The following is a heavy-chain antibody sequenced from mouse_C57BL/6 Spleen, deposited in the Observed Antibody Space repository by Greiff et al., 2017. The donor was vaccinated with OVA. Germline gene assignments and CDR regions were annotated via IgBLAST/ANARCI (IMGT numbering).Heavy chain of an antibody. CDR3: ARDSLDYYFDY. CDR1: GFTFSSYA. V-gene: IGHV5-4*01. Sequence: EVMLVESGGGLVKPGGSLKISCAASGFTFSSYAMSWVRQTPEKRLEWVATISDGGSYTYYTDNVKGRFTISRDNAKNNLYLQMSQLKSEDTAMYSCARDSLDYYFDYWGQGTTLTVSS. J-gene: IGHJ2*01. CDR2: ISDGGSYT.